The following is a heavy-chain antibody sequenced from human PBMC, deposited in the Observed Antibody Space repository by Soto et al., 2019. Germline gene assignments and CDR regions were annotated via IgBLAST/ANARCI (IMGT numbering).Heavy chain of an antibody. CDR2: ISSGGTT. Sequence: EVQLVESGGGPVQPGGSLRLSCVASGFTLNTYSMHWVRQAPEKGLEYVSAISSGGTTYYADSVKGRFTISRDNSKNKLYLQMGSLRPKDMAVYYCVRVGSGYVYWCQGTLVTVSA. CDR3: VRVGSGYVY. J-gene: IGHJ4*02. D-gene: IGHD5-12*01. CDR1: GFTLNTYS. V-gene: IGHV3-64*07.